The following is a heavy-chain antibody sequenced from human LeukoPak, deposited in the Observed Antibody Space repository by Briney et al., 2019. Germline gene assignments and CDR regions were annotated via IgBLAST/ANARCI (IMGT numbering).Heavy chain of an antibody. D-gene: IGHD3-10*01. V-gene: IGHV3-74*01. CDR2: INSDGSST. Sequence: GGALRLSCAASGCTFSSYWMHWVRQAPGKGLVWVSLINSDGSSTNYADSVKGQFTISRDNAKNTLHLQMNSLRAEDKDVYYCARDTLGEGEDAHSAVYYFDYWGQGTPVNVSS. CDR1: GCTFSSYW. J-gene: IGHJ4*02. CDR3: ARDTLGEGEDAHSAVYYFDY.